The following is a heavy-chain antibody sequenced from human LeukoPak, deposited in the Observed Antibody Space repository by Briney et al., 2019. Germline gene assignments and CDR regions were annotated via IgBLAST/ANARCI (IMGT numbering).Heavy chain of an antibody. V-gene: IGHV1-18*01. CDR1: GYTFTNYG. J-gene: IGHJ4*02. Sequence: ASVKVSCKASGYTFTNYGINWVRQAPGQGLEWMGWINAYNGNTNYSQNFQGGVTMTTDTSTTTAYMELRSLRSDDTAVYYCMRVPELPDYWGQGTLVTVSS. CDR3: MRVPELPDY. D-gene: IGHD2-15*01. CDR2: INAYNGNT.